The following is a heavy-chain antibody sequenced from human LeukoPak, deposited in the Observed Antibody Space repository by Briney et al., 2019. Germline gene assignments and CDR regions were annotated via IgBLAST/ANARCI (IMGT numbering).Heavy chain of an antibody. CDR1: GFNISTYW. Sequence: GGSLRLSCAAPGFNISTYWMHWVRQAPGKGLVWVSRINSDGSRTNYADSVKGRFTISRDNAKNTLYLQMDGLRAEDTAVYYCTRKCSDSSGFDYWGQGTPVTVSS. CDR3: TRKCSDSSGFDY. CDR2: INSDGSRT. V-gene: IGHV3-74*01. D-gene: IGHD6-6*01. J-gene: IGHJ4*02.